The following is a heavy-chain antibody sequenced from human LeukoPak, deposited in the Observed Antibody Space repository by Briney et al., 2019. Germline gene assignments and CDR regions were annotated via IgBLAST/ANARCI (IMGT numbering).Heavy chain of an antibody. V-gene: IGHV4-4*07. J-gene: IGHJ4*02. CDR1: GGSIRNYY. D-gene: IGHD6-19*01. CDR2: VYAGGNT. CDR3: AGELTVAGKTIFDY. Sequence: SETLSLTCTVSGGSIRNYYWSWIRQPAGKGLEWIARVYAGGNTDHNPSLKSRVTMSVDSSKNQFSLRLSSVTAADTAVYYCAGELTVAGKTIFDYWGQGILVTVSS.